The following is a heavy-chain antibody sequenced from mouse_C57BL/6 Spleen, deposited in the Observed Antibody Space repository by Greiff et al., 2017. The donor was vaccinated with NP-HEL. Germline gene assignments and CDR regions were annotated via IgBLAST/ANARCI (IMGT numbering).Heavy chain of an antibody. CDR1: GYAFTNYL. CDR2: INPGSGGT. D-gene: IGHD1-1*01. Sequence: VQLQQSGAELVRPGTSVKVSCKASGYAFTNYLIEWVKQRPGPGLEWIGVINPGSGGTNYNETFKGQATLTADKSSSTAYMQLSSLTSEDSAVYFCARIYYYGSRRYFDYWGQGTTLTVSS. J-gene: IGHJ2*01. V-gene: IGHV1-54*01. CDR3: ARIYYYGSRRYFDY.